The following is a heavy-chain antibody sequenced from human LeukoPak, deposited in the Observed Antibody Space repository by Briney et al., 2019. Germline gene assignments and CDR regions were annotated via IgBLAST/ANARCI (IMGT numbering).Heavy chain of an antibody. CDR1: GFTFSSYA. D-gene: IGHD3/OR15-3a*01. J-gene: IGHJ4*02. V-gene: IGHV3-64D*06. CDR2: ISSNGGST. CDR3: VKDRLGRTGVGLFDY. Sequence: PGGSLRLSCSASGFTFSSYAMHWVRQAPGKGLEYVSVISSNGGSTYYADSVKGRFTISRDNSKNTLYLQMSSLRVEDTAVYYCVKDRLGRTGVGLFDYWGQGTLVTVSS.